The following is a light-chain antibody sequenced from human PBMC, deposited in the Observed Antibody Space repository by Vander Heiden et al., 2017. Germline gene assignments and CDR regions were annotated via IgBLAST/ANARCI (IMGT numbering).Light chain of an antibody. J-gene: IGLJ3*02. CDR3: SSYAGSNNLGV. V-gene: IGLV2-8*01. Sequence: QSALTQPPSASGSPGQSVTTSCTGTSSDVGGYNYVSWYQQHPGKAPKLMIYEVSKRPSGVPDRFSGSKSGNTASLTVSGPQAEDEADYYCSSYAGSNNLGVFGGGTKLTVL. CDR2: EVS. CDR1: SSDVGGYNY.